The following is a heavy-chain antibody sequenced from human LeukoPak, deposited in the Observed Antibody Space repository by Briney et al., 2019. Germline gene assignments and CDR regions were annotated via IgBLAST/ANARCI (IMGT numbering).Heavy chain of an antibody. CDR1: GYTFVNYD. Sequence: ASVKVSCKASGYTFVNYDINWVRQATGQGLEWMGWMNSNSGNTDFAQKFQGRLIMTTDTSINTAYMELSSLRSEDTAVYYCARGRPDFGDYNLDHWGQGTLITVSS. V-gene: IGHV1-8*01. D-gene: IGHD4-17*01. CDR2: MNSNSGNT. J-gene: IGHJ4*02. CDR3: ARGRPDFGDYNLDH.